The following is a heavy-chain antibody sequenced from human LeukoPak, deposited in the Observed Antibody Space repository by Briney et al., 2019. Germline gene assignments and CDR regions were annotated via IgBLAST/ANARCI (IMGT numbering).Heavy chain of an antibody. J-gene: IGHJ4*02. CDR3: AKERLWFGELFPDY. CDR1: GFTFSSYG. CDR2: IRYDGSNK. V-gene: IGHV3-30*02. D-gene: IGHD3-10*01. Sequence: GGSLRLSCAASGFTFSSYGMHWVRQAPGKGLEWVAFIRYDGSNKYYADSVKDRFTISRDNSKNTLYLQMNSLRAEDTAVYYCAKERLWFGELFPDYWGQGTLVTVSS.